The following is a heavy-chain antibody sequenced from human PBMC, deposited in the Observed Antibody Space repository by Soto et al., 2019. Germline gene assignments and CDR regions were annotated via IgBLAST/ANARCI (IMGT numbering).Heavy chain of an antibody. J-gene: IGHJ4*02. D-gene: IGHD6-13*01. CDR2: INAGNGNT. Sequence: QVQLVQSGAEVKKPGASVKVSCKASGYTFTSYAMHWVRQAPGQRLEWMGWINAGNGNTKYSQKFQGRVTITRDTSASTAYRELSSLRSEDTAVYYCARDVGSSWEIFDYWGQGTLVTVSS. CDR3: ARDVGSSWEIFDY. V-gene: IGHV1-3*01. CDR1: GYTFTSYA.